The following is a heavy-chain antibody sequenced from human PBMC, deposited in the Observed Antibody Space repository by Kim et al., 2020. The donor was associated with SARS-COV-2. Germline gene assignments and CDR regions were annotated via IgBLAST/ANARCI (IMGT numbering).Heavy chain of an antibody. D-gene: IGHD2-2*01. CDR3: ARGGGPPSSYYYYGMDV. Sequence: LKSRVTISVDTSKNQFSLKLSSVTAADPAVYYCARGGGPPSSYYYYGMDVWGQGTTVTVSS. J-gene: IGHJ6*02. V-gene: IGHV4-30-2*04.